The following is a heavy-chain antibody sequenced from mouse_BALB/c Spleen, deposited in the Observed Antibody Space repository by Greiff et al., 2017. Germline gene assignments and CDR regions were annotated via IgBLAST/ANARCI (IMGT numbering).Heavy chain of an antibody. J-gene: IGHJ4*01. CDR3: ARSRDERDAMDY. CDR2: INPSSGYT. V-gene: IGHV1-4*01. Sequence: VQLQQSGAELARPGASVKMSCKASGYTFTSYTMHWVKQRPGQGLEWIGYINPSSGYTNYNQKFKDKATLTADKSSSTAYMQLSSLTSEDSAVYYCARSRDERDAMDYWGQGTSVTVSS. CDR1: GYTFTSYT. D-gene: IGHD3-3*01.